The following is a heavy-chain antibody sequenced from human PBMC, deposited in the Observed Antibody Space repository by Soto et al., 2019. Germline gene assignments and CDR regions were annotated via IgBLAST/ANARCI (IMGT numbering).Heavy chain of an antibody. Sequence: GGSLRLSCAASGFTFSSYAMHWVRQAPGKGLEWVAVISYDGSNKYYADSVKGRFTISRDNSKNTLYLQMNSLRAEDTAVYYCAKGGLRHDAFDIWGQGTMVTVSS. CDR1: GFTFSSYA. CDR2: ISYDGSNK. CDR3: AKGGLRHDAFDI. J-gene: IGHJ3*02. V-gene: IGHV3-30-3*01. D-gene: IGHD2-15*01.